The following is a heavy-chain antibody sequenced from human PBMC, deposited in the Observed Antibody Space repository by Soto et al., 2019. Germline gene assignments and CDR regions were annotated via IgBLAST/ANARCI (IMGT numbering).Heavy chain of an antibody. CDR1: GGSISSYY. CDR3: ARDAVSTTLYTSSGMDV. V-gene: IGHV4-59*01. J-gene: IGHJ6*02. D-gene: IGHD2-8*01. CDR2: IYYSGST. Sequence: QVQLQESGPGLVKPSETLSLTCTVSGGSISSYYWSWIRQPPGKGLEWIGYIYYSGSTNYNPSPKSPSSISVDTSKNPFSLTLRSVTAADTAVYYCARDAVSTTLYTSSGMDVWGQGTTVTVSS.